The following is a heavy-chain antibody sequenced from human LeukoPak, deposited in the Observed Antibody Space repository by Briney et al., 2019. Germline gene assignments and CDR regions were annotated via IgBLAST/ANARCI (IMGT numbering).Heavy chain of an antibody. CDR3: ARGVVVPAALPNYYYYGMDV. CDR1: GYTFTVYY. Sequence: VASVKVSCKASGYTFTVYYIHWVRQAPGQGLEWMGWINPNSGGTNYAQKFQGRVTMTRDTSISTAYMELSRLRSDDTAVYYCARGVVVPAALPNYYYYGMDVWGQGTTVTVSS. V-gene: IGHV1-2*02. CDR2: INPNSGGT. J-gene: IGHJ6*02. D-gene: IGHD2-2*01.